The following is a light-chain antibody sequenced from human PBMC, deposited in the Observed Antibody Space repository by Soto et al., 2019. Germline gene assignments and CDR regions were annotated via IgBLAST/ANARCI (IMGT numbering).Light chain of an antibody. V-gene: IGKV1-27*01. CDR2: SAS. CDR3: QRYDSPPWT. Sequence: DIQMTQSPSSLSASVGDRLTITCRASHDIHTYLAWFQQKPGEVPKVLLYSASTLQSGVLSRFSGSGSGTDFTLTISGLQPEDVATYYCQRYDSPPWTFGQGTKVEIK. CDR1: HDIHTY. J-gene: IGKJ1*01.